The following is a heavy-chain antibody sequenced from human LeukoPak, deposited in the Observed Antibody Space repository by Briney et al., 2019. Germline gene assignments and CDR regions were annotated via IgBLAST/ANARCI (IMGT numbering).Heavy chain of an antibody. CDR3: ARGSGSFSGGFDY. CDR2: IWSDGSNK. V-gene: IGHV3-33*01. CDR1: GFTFSSYG. J-gene: IGHJ4*02. D-gene: IGHD1-26*01. Sequence: PGRSLRLSRAASGFTFSSYGMHWVRQTPGKGLEWVAIIWSDGSNKYYADSVKGRFTISRDNSKNTLYLQMNSLRAEDTAVYYCARGSGSFSGGFDYWGQGTLVTVSS.